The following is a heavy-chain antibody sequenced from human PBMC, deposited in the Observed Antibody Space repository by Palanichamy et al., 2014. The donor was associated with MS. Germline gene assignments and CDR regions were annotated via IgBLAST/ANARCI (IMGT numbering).Heavy chain of an antibody. CDR3: GIDDGVNMIT. CDR1: GYKFPTSW. D-gene: IGHD3-16*01. V-gene: IGHV5-51*01. J-gene: IGHJ5*02. CDR2: IYPDDSDT. Sequence: EVHLVQSGAEVKKPGESLKTSCKGSGYKFPTSWIGWVRQLPGKGLEWMGIIYPDDSDTEYSPSFQGQVTMSADKSISTAYLQWSSLKASDTAMYYCGIDDGVNMITWGQGTLVTVSS.